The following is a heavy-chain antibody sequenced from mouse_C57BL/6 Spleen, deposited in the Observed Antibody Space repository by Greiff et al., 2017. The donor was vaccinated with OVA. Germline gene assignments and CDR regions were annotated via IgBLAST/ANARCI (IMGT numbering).Heavy chain of an antibody. CDR3: TRDVLLHWFAY. V-gene: IGHV1-15*01. CDR2: IDPETGGT. Sequence: QVQLQQSGAELVRPGASVTLSCKASGYTFTDYEMHWVKQTPVHGLEWIGAIDPETGGTAYNQKFKGKAILTADKSSSTAYMELRSLTSEDSAVYYCTRDVLLHWFAYWGQGTLVTVSA. CDR1: GYTFTDYE. D-gene: IGHD1-1*01. J-gene: IGHJ3*01.